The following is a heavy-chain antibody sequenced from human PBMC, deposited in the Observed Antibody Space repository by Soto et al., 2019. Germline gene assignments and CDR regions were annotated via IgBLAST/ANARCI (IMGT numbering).Heavy chain of an antibody. CDR3: AKGGAIVAAGTRVYLYNAMDV. CDR1: GYTFTGYY. V-gene: IGHV1-2*02. Sequence: ASVKVSCKASGYTFTGYYVHWVRQAPGQGLEWMGWINPNSGDTYLAQRFQGRVTMNRDTSIGTAYMELRGLTSDDTAGYYCAKGGAIVAAGTRVYLYNAMDVWGQGTTVTVSS. J-gene: IGHJ6*02. D-gene: IGHD1-26*01. CDR2: INPNSGDT.